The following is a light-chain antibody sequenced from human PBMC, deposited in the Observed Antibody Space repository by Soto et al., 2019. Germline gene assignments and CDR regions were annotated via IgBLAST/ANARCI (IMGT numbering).Light chain of an antibody. Sequence: DIQMTHSPSSLSASVGDRVTITCRASQSISSYLNWYQQKPGKAPKLLIYAASSLQSGVPSRFSGSGSGTDFTLTISSLQPQDFATYYCQQRYSTPPTFGQGTKVDIK. CDR2: AAS. V-gene: IGKV1-39*01. CDR3: QQRYSTPPT. J-gene: IGKJ1*01. CDR1: QSISSY.